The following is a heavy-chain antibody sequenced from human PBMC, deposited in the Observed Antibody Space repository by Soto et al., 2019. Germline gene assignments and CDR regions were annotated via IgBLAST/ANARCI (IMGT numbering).Heavy chain of an antibody. Sequence: ASVKVSCKASGYTFTSYAMHWVRQAPGQRLEWMGWINAGSGNTKYSQKFQGRVTITRDTSASTAYMELSSLRSEDTAVYYCAISGTYYDFWSGYRSWGQGTLVTVSS. CDR3: AISGTYYDFWSGYRS. J-gene: IGHJ5*02. CDR1: GYTFTSYA. D-gene: IGHD3-3*01. CDR2: INAGSGNT. V-gene: IGHV1-3*01.